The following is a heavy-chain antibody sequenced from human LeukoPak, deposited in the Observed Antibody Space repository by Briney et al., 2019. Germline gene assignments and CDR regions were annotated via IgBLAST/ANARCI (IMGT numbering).Heavy chain of an antibody. CDR2: IYYSGST. CDR1: GGSINSSTYY. CDR3: ARGRIVIRRVLAEFDY. J-gene: IGHJ4*02. Sequence: SETLSLTCSVSGGSINSSTYYWAWIRQPPGKGLEWIAAIYYSGSTYYNPSLKSRVTISVDTSKNQFSLKLTSVTAADTAVYFCARGRIVIRRVLAEFDYWGQGTLVTVSS. V-gene: IGHV4-39*07. D-gene: IGHD2/OR15-2a*01.